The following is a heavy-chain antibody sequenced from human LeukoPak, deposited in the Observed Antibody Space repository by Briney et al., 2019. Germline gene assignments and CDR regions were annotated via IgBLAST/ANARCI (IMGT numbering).Heavy chain of an antibody. CDR1: VYRFTAYP. CDR2: MNPHSGET. V-gene: IGHV1-2*02. CDR3: ARGMDAEAFQN. D-gene: IGHD2-2*03. Sequence: ASVKVSCKTSVYRFTAYPLHWVRQAPGQGLEWLGWMNPHSGETSNAQKFQGRVTMTRDTSISVAYMELSSLRSDDTAVYYCARGMDAEAFQNWGQGTLVTVSS. J-gene: IGHJ1*01.